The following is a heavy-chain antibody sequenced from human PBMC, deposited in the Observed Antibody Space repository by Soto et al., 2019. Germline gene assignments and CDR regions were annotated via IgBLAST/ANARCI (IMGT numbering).Heavy chain of an antibody. CDR2: ISRSGNST. D-gene: IGHD3-9*01. V-gene: IGHV3-23*01. Sequence: GGSLRLSCAVSGLSFSSYAMTWVRQSPGKGLEWVSSISRSGNSTYSADSVRGRFTISRDNSKNTLYLQMNSLRAEDTAVYYCAKDAKILDWLPTSYYFDPWGQGTLVTVSS. CDR1: GLSFSSYA. CDR3: AKDAKILDWLPTSYYFDP. J-gene: IGHJ4*02.